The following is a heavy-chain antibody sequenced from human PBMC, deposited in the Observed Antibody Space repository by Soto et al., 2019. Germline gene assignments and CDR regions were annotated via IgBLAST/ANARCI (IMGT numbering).Heavy chain of an antibody. D-gene: IGHD3-16*01. Sequence: PSETLSLTCSVSGGSVSSGSYFWSWLRQPPGKGLEWIGYIYHTGSTDYNSSLKGRVTMSVDTSKNQFSLNVNSVTAADTALYYCARGGIMWAHYYFDSWGQGTLVTVSS. J-gene: IGHJ4*02. CDR2: IYHTGST. CDR3: ARGGIMWAHYYFDS. V-gene: IGHV4-61*01. CDR1: GGSVSSGSYF.